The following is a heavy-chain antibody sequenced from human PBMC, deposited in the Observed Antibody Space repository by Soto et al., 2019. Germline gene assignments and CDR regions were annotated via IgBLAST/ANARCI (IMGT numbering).Heavy chain of an antibody. V-gene: IGHV3-30-3*01. J-gene: IGHJ4*02. D-gene: IGHD6-19*01. CDR3: ARKGVAGNDY. CDR1: GFTFSSYA. Sequence: QVQLVESGGGVVQPGRSLRLSCAASGFTFSSYAMHWVRQAPGKGLEWVAVISYDGSNKYYADSVKGRFTISRDNSKNTLYLQMNSLRAEDTAVYYCARKGVAGNDYWGQGTLVTVS. CDR2: ISYDGSNK.